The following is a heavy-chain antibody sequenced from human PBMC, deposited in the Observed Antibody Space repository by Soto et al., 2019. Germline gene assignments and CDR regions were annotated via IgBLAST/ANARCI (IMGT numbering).Heavy chain of an antibody. J-gene: IGHJ6*02. V-gene: IGHV4-4*02. Sequence: SETLSLTCAVSGGSISTSNWSSWVRQPPGKGLEWIGEIYHSGSTNYNRSLKSRVTISVDKSKNQFSLKLSSVTAADTAVYYCARWLPHYYYGMDVWGQGTTVTVSS. D-gene: IGHD5-12*01. CDR1: GGSISTSNW. CDR2: IYHSGST. CDR3: ARWLPHYYYGMDV.